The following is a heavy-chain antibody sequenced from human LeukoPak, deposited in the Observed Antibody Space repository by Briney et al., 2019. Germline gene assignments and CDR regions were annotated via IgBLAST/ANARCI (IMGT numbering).Heavy chain of an antibody. V-gene: IGHV3-23*01. CDR1: GFTPTSCG. J-gene: IGHJ4*02. CDR2: ISDSGGHT. Sequence: PGGSLSLTCPVSGFTPTSCGMPWVRQAPGKGLEWVSSISDSGGHTYYTDSVKGRFTISRDNSKNTLYLQMNSLRAEDTAVYFCVKLPSDIPKLNYWGQGSPVTVSS. D-gene: IGHD2-21*01. CDR3: VKLPSDIPKLNY.